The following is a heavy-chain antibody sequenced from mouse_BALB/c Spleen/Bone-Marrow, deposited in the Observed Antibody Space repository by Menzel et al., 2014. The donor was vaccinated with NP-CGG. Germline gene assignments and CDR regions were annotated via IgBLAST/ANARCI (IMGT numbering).Heavy chain of an antibody. CDR1: CYTFTNYW. J-gene: IGHJ3*01. V-gene: IGHV1-7*01. Sequence: CGAELAKPGALEKMFRKASCYTFTNYWTHWVKQRPGQGLEWIGYINPSTGYTEYNQKFKDKATLTADKSSSTVYMELSSMATYTSALYDAARRYQRILHHRGQGTLVTVS. CDR2: INPSTGYT. D-gene: IGHD2-14*01. CDR3: ARRYQRILHH.